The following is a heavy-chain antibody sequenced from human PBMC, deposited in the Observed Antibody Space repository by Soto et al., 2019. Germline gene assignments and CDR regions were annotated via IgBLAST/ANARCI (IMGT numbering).Heavy chain of an antibody. D-gene: IGHD3-3*01. CDR2: INAGNGNT. Sequence: QVQLVQSGAEVKKPGASVKVSCKASGYTFTSYAMHWVRQAPGQRLEWMGWINAGNGNTKYSQKFQGRVTITRDTSASTAYMELSSLRSEDTAVYYCARDLNRLGRFLEWLSNDAFDIWGQGTMVTVSS. CDR1: GYTFTSYA. J-gene: IGHJ3*02. CDR3: ARDLNRLGRFLEWLSNDAFDI. V-gene: IGHV1-3*01.